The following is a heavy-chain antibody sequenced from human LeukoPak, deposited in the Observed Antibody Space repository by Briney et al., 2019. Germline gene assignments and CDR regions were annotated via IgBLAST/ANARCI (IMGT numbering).Heavy chain of an antibody. CDR2: IYTSGCT. D-gene: IGHD6-13*01. J-gene: IGHJ4*02. CDR3: ARSFLSNWYYFDN. V-gene: IGHV4-4*07. CDR1: GDSISSYY. Sequence: PSETLSLTCTVSGDSISSYYWSWIRQPAGKGLDWIGRIYTSGCTNYNPSLKSRVTMSVDTSKNQFSLKLNSVTAADTAVYYCARSFLSNWYYFDNWGQGTLVTVSS.